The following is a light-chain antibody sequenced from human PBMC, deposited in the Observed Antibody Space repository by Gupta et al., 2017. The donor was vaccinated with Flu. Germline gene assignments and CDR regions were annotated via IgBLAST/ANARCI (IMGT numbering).Light chain of an antibody. CDR3: QESYRTPFT. Sequence: IQMTQSPFSLSASVGDRVTITCRASQRISSSLNWYQQKPGKAPKLLIYAASRLQSGVPSRFTGSGSGAEFTLTISSLQPEDFASYYCQESYRTPFTFGGGTKVEI. CDR1: QRISSS. CDR2: AAS. J-gene: IGKJ4*01. V-gene: IGKV1-39*01.